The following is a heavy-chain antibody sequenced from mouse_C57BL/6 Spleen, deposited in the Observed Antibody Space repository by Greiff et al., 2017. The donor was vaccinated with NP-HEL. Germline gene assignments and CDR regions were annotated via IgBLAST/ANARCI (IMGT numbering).Heavy chain of an antibody. D-gene: IGHD2-4*01. V-gene: IGHV2-2*01. Sequence: VQLQQSGPGLVQPSQSLSITCTVSGFSLTSYGVHWVRQSPGKGLEWLGVIWSGGSTDYNAAFISRLSISKDNSKSQVFFKMNSLQADDTAIYYCASDYSLYAMDYWGQGTSVTVSS. CDR2: IWSGGST. CDR1: GFSLTSYG. J-gene: IGHJ4*01. CDR3: ASDYSLYAMDY.